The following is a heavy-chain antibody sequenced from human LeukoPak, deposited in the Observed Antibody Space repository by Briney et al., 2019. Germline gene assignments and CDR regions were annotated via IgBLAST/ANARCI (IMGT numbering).Heavy chain of an antibody. V-gene: IGHV1-18*04. D-gene: IGHD6-19*01. J-gene: IGHJ4*02. Sequence: ASVKVSCKASGYTFTSRGFSRVRQAPGQGLEWMGWINADSGNTNYAQKLQGRVTLTTDTSTNTAYMELRSLRSDDTAVYYCARDEVSGGWYNHWGQGTLVTVSS. CDR2: INADSGNT. CDR3: ARDEVSGGWYNH. CDR1: GYTFTSRG.